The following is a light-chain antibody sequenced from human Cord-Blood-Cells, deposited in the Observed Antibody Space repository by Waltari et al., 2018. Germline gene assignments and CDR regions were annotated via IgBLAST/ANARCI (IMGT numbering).Light chain of an antibody. J-gene: IGKJ5*01. Sequence: EIVLTQSPGTLSLSPGERATLSCRASQSVSSSYLAWYQQKPGQAPRLLIYGASSRATGIPDRFSGSVSETDFTLTISRLEPEDFAVYYCQQYGSSPPITFGQGTRLEIK. V-gene: IGKV3-20*01. CDR3: QQYGSSPPIT. CDR2: GAS. CDR1: QSVSSSY.